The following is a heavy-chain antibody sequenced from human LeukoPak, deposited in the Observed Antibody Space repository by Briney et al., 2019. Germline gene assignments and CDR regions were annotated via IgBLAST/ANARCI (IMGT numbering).Heavy chain of an antibody. CDR3: ARGDAAAAEYDY. Sequence: GGSLRLSCAASGFTVSSNYMSWVRQAPGKGLEWVSVIYSGGSTYYADSVKGRLTISRDNSKNTLYLQMNSLRAEDTAVYYCARGDAAAAEYDYWGQGTLVTVSS. CDR2: IYSGGST. J-gene: IGHJ4*02. V-gene: IGHV3-66*01. D-gene: IGHD6-13*01. CDR1: GFTVSSNY.